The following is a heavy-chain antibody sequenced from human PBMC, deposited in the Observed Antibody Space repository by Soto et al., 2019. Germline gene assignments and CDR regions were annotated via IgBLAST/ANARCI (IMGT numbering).Heavy chain of an antibody. CDR1: GFTFSSCA. Sequence: SLRLSCAASGFTFSSCAMSWVRQAPGKGLEWVSVISGSGDRTYYGDSVKGRFTISRDNSKNTLYLQMNSLRVEDTALYYCAKRLVPAPVDYWGQGTLVTVSS. J-gene: IGHJ4*02. D-gene: IGHD3-10*01. CDR2: ISGSGDRT. CDR3: AKRLVPAPVDY. V-gene: IGHV3-23*01.